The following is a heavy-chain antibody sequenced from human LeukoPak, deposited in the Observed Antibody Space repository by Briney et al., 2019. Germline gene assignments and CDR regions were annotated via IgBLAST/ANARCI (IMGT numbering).Heavy chain of an antibody. CDR2: ISGSGGST. J-gene: IGHJ4*02. Sequence: SGGSLRLSCAASGFTFSSYAMSWVRQAPGKGLEWVSAISGSGGSTYYADSVKGRFTISRDNSKNTLYLLMNSLRAEDTAVYYCAKDLSPSTYYDFWSGYAFDYWGQGTLVTVSS. CDR3: AKDLSPSTYYDFWSGYAFDY. V-gene: IGHV3-23*01. D-gene: IGHD3-3*01. CDR1: GFTFSSYA.